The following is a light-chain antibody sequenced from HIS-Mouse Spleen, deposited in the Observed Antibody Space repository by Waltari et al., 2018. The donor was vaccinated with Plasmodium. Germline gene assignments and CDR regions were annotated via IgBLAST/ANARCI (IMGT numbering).Light chain of an antibody. CDR1: PGVSSY. CDR3: QQRSNWPPGYT. Sequence: EIVLTQSPATLSLSPGERATLSCRASPGVSSYLAWYQQKPGQAPRLLIYDASNRATGIPARFSGSGSGTDFTLTISSLEPEDFAVYYCQQRSNWPPGYTFGQGTKLEIK. CDR2: DAS. J-gene: IGKJ2*01. V-gene: IGKV3-11*01.